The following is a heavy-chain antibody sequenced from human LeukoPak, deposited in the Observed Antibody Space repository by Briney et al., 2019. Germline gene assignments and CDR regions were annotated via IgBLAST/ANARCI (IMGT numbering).Heavy chain of an antibody. CDR3: ARHLGVAVAADAFDI. CDR1: GGSLSSYY. D-gene: IGHD6-19*01. V-gene: IGHV4-59*08. J-gene: IGHJ3*02. Sequence: SETLSLTCTVSGGSLSSYYCSWIRQPPGKGLEWIGYTYYSGTTKYNPSLKSRVTISADTSKNQFSLKLRSLTAADTAVYYCARHLGVAVAADAFDIWGQGTMVTVSS. CDR2: TYYSGTT.